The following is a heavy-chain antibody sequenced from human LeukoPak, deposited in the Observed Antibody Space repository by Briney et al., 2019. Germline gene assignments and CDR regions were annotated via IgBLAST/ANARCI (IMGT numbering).Heavy chain of an antibody. CDR2: IYTSGST. Sequence: SETLSLTCTVSGGSISSYYWSWIRQPAGKGLEWIGRIYTSGSTNYNPSLKSRVTMSVDTSKNQFSLKLSSVTAADTAVYYCARKRALLYYYDSSDYYSEPWFDPWGQGTLVTVS. CDR3: ARKRALLYYYDSSDYYSEPWFDP. J-gene: IGHJ5*02. D-gene: IGHD3-22*01. V-gene: IGHV4-4*07. CDR1: GGSISSYY.